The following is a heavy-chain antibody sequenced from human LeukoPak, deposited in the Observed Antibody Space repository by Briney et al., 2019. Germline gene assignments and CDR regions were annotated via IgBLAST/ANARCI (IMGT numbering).Heavy chain of an antibody. CDR3: VRAFQELPQLYYYYYMDV. J-gene: IGHJ6*03. CDR2: VSRSSRHM. D-gene: IGHD6-13*01. CDR1: GFTFSSYS. Sequence: GGSLRLSCAASGFTFSSYSMNWVRQAPGKGLEWVSSVSRSSRHMYYADSVKGRFTISRDDAKNSLSLQMDSLRAEDSAVYYCVRAFQELPQLYYYYYMDVWGKGTTVTVSS. V-gene: IGHV3-21*01.